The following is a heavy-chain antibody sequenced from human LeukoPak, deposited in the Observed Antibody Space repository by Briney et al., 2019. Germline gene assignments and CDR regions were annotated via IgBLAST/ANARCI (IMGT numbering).Heavy chain of an antibody. CDR1: GGSISSGSYY. CDR3: ARRHFDWFDP. Sequence: SETLSLTCTVSGGSISSGSYYWSWIRQPAGKGLEWIGRIYTSGSTNYNPSLKSRVTISVDTSKNQFSLKLSSVTAADTAVYYCARRHFDWFDPWGQGTLVTVSS. J-gene: IGHJ5*02. D-gene: IGHD3-9*01. CDR2: IYTSGST. V-gene: IGHV4-61*02.